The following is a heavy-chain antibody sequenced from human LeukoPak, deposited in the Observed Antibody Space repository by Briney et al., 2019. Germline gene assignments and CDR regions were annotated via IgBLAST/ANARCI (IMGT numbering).Heavy chain of an antibody. CDR3: TTDATSIAARPALYYYYYYYMDV. J-gene: IGHJ6*03. D-gene: IGHD6-6*01. CDR1: GFTFSNAW. Sequence: GGSLRLSCAASGFTFSNAWMSWVRQAPGKGLEWVGRIKSKTDGGTPDYAAPVKGRFTISRDESKNTLYLQMNSLKTEDTAVYYCTTDATSIAARPALYYYYYYYMDVWGKGTTVTVSS. V-gene: IGHV3-15*01. CDR2: IKSKTDGGTP.